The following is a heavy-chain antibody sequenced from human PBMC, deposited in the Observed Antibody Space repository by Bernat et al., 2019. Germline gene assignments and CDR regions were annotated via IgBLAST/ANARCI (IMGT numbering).Heavy chain of an antibody. J-gene: IGHJ5*02. CDR1: GFTFSSYE. D-gene: IGHD6-19*01. CDR2: ISSSGGNT. CDR3: ASRIAVTGSWRGS. V-gene: IGHV3-48*03. Sequence: EVQLVESGGGLVQPGGSLRLSCAASGFTFSSYEMNCVRQAPGKGLEWVSYISSSGGNTYYADSVKGRFTISRDNTKNSLYLQLNGLRAEDTAVYYCASRIAVTGSWRGSWGQGTLVTVSS.